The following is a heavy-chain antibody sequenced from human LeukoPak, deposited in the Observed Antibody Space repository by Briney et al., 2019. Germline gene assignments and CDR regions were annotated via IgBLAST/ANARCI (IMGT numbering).Heavy chain of an antibody. CDR3: ARGGYYGSGRYYFDS. V-gene: IGHV3-30*02. CDR2: IHHDGSNK. Sequence: GGSLRLSCEAAGFIFSNYWMAWVRQAPGKGLDWVAFIHHDGSNKYYADSVRGRFTISRDNAKNTLHLQMNSLRAEDTAVYYCARGGYYGSGRYYFDSWGQGTLVTVSS. J-gene: IGHJ4*02. D-gene: IGHD3-3*01. CDR1: GFIFSNYW.